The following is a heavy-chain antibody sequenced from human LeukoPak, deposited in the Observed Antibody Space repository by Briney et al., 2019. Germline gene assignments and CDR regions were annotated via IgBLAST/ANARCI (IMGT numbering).Heavy chain of an antibody. D-gene: IGHD3-10*01. Sequence: SGPALAKPTQTLTLTCTFSGFSLSTSGMRVSWIRQPPGKALEWLARIDWDDDKFYSTSLKTRLTISKDTSKNQVVLTMTNMDPVDTATYYCARHSGSGYNWFDPWGQGTLVTVSS. CDR1: GFSLSTSGMR. V-gene: IGHV2-70*04. CDR3: ARHSGSGYNWFDP. CDR2: IDWDDDK. J-gene: IGHJ5*02.